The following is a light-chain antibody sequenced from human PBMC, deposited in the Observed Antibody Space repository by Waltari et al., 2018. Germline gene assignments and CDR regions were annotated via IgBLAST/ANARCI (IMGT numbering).Light chain of an antibody. CDR2: DVS. CDR3: CSYAGSLVV. Sequence: QSALTQPRSVSGSPGQSVTISCTGTSSDVGGYNYVSWYQQHPGKAPKLMIYDVSKRPSGVPDHFSGSKSGNTASLTISGLQAEDEADYYCCSYAGSLVVFGGGTKLTVL. J-gene: IGLJ2*01. V-gene: IGLV2-11*01. CDR1: SSDVGGYNY.